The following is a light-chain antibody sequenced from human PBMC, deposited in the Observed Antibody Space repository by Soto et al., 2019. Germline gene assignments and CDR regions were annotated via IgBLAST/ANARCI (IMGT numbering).Light chain of an antibody. Sequence: EIVMTQSPATLSVSPGERVTLFCRASQGVRSHLAWYQQQPGQAPRLLISYASTRATAIPARFSGSGYGTEFTLTISSLQSEDFAIYYCQQYDDWPLTFGGGTKVEIK. J-gene: IGKJ4*01. CDR2: YAS. CDR3: QQYDDWPLT. CDR1: QGVRSH. V-gene: IGKV3-15*01.